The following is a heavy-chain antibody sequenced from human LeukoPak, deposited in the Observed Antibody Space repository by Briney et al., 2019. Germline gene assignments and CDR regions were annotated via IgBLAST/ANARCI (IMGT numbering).Heavy chain of an antibody. J-gene: IGHJ4*02. CDR1: GFTFSSYW. CDR2: IKQDGSEK. CDR3: AKDRSIGTYYTFDQ. Sequence: GGSLRLSCAASGFTFSSYWMSWVRQAPGKGLEWVANIKQDGSEKYYVDSVKGRFTISRDNAKNSLYLQMNSLRVEDTAVYYCAKDRSIGTYYTFDQWGQGTLVTVSS. V-gene: IGHV3-7*03. D-gene: IGHD1-26*01.